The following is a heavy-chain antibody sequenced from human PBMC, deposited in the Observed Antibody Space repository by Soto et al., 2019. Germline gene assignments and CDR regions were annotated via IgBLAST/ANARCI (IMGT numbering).Heavy chain of an antibody. D-gene: IGHD3-10*01. Sequence: QVQLQESGPGLVKPSETLSLTCTVSGGSVSSGSYYWSWIRQPPGMGLEWIGYIYYSGSTNYNPSLKSRVTISVDTSKNQFSLKLSSVTAADTAVYYCARGGRGYGSGSYYKSYYFDYWGQGTLVTVSS. CDR1: GGSVSSGSYY. J-gene: IGHJ4*02. CDR2: IYYSGST. CDR3: ARGGRGYGSGSYYKSYYFDY. V-gene: IGHV4-61*01.